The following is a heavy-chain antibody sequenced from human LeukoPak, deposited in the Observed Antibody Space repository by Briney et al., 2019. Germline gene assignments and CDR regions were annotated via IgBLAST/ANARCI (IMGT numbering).Heavy chain of an antibody. D-gene: IGHD3-16*01. V-gene: IGHV3-23*01. CDR2: IRTGGDST. CDR3: AKPRPGGSTEPFDS. CDR1: GFTFSIYG. Sequence: GGSLRLSCAASGFTFSIYGMSWVRQAPGKGLEWVSAIRTGGDSTCYADSVKGRFTISRDNSKNTLYLQMNSLRAEDTAVYYCAKPRPGGSTEPFDSWGQGTLVTVSS. J-gene: IGHJ4*02.